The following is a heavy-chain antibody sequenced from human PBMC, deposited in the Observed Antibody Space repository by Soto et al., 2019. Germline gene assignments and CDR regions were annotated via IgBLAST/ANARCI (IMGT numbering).Heavy chain of an antibody. D-gene: IGHD5-18*01. V-gene: IGHV1-69*05. CDR1: GGTFSSYA. J-gene: IGHJ4*02. Sequence: SVKVSCKASGGTFSSYAISWVRQAPRQGLEWMGGIIPIFGTANYAQKFQGRVTITRDTSASTAYMELSSLRSEDTAVYYCARGLNGYLYYFDYWGQGTLVTVSS. CDR3: ARGLNGYLYYFDY. CDR2: IIPIFGTA.